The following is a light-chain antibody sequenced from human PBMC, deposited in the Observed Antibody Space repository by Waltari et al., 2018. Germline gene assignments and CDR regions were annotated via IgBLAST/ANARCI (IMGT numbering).Light chain of an antibody. CDR2: DVN. CDR1: SSDVGGYNY. CDR3: SSFTSSSTWV. Sequence: QSALTQPASVSGSPGQSITISCTGTSSDVGGYNYVSWYQQHPGKGPKLMIYDVNNRPSGVSNRFSGSKSGNTASLTISGLQAEDEADYYCSSFTSSSTWVFGGGTNLTVL. J-gene: IGLJ3*02. V-gene: IGLV2-14*01.